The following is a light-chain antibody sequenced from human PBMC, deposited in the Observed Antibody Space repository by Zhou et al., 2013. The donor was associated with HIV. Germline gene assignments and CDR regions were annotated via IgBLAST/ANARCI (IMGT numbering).Light chain of an antibody. Sequence: QSVLVQPPSVSGDPGQGVTISCTGSSSNIGADHDVHWYQQVPGTAPKLLIYDSNNRPSGVPDRFSAFKSGTSASLAITGLQAEDEADYYCQSGGGTLSESVFGPGTKVNVL. CDR3: QSGGGTLSESV. CDR2: DSN. CDR1: SSNIGADHD. J-gene: IGLJ1*01. V-gene: IGLV1-40*01.